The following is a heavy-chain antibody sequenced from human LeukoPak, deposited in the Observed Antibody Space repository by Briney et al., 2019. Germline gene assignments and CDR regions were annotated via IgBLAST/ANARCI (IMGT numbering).Heavy chain of an antibody. J-gene: IGHJ4*02. CDR3: ARVGTTVVTPDDY. Sequence: GGSLRVSCAASGFTFSSYSMNWVRQAPGKGLEWVSSISSSSSYIYYADSVKGRFTISRDNAKNSLYLQMNSLRAEDTAVYYCARVGTTVVTPDDYWGQGTLVTVSS. CDR2: ISSSSSYI. CDR1: GFTFSSYS. V-gene: IGHV3-21*01. D-gene: IGHD4-17*01.